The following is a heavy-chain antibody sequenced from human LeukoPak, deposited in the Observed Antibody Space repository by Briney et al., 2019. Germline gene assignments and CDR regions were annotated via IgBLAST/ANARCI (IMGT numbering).Heavy chain of an antibody. CDR2: ITGSAGDT. Sequence: GGSLRLSCAASGFTFSSYAMKWVRQAPGKGLEWVSAITGSAGDTYYADSVRGRFTISRDNSKNTLYLQMNSLRAEDTAVYCCAKIRGYYGPRAGMDVWGQGTTVTVSS. D-gene: IGHD3-10*01. CDR1: GFTFSSYA. J-gene: IGHJ6*02. CDR3: AKIRGYYGPRAGMDV. V-gene: IGHV3-23*01.